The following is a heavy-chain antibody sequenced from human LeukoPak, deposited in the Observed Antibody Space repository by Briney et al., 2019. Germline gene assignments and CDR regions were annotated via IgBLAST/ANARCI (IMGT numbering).Heavy chain of an antibody. CDR1: GDSVSSNSAA. Sequence: SQTLSLTCAISGDSVSSNSAAWDWIRQSPSRGLEWLGRTYYRSKWYNDYAVSMKSRITINPDTSKDQFSLQLNSVTPEDTAVYYCARDAGSGWSSFDYWGQGTLVTVSS. D-gene: IGHD6-19*01. CDR2: TYYRSKWYN. CDR3: ARDAGSGWSSFDY. J-gene: IGHJ4*02. V-gene: IGHV6-1*01.